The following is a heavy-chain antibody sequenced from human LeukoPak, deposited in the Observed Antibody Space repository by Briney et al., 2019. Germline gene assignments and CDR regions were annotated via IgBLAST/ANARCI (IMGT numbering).Heavy chain of an antibody. Sequence: GGSLRLSCAASGFTFSSYAMHWVRQAPGKGLEWVAVISYDGSNKYYADSVKGRFTISRDNSKNTLYLQMNSLRAEDTAVYYCAKVGSIVVVTNFDYWGQGTLVTVSS. D-gene: IGHD3-22*01. J-gene: IGHJ4*02. V-gene: IGHV3-30-3*01. CDR1: GFTFSSYA. CDR2: ISYDGSNK. CDR3: AKVGSIVVVTNFDY.